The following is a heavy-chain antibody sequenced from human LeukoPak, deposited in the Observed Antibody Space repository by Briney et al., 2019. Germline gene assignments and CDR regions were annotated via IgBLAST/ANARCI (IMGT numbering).Heavy chain of an antibody. J-gene: IGHJ4*02. V-gene: IGHV4-30-2*01. D-gene: IGHD1-26*01. CDR2: IYHSGST. CDR3: AGSYYWSGFGY. Sequence: SETLSLTCAVSGGSISSGGYSWSWIRQPPGKGLEWIGYIYHSGSTYYNPSLKSRVTISVDRSKNQFSLKLSSVTAADTAVYYCAGSYYWSGFGYWGQGTLVTVSS. CDR1: GGSISSGGYS.